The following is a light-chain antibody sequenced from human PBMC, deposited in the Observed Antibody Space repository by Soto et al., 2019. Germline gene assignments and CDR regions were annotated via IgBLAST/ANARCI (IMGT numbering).Light chain of an antibody. CDR3: QKYISAPIT. Sequence: EIVLTQSPGTLSLSPGERATLSCRASQSVSSSYLAWYQQKPGQAPRLLIYGASSRATGIPDRFSGSGSGTDFTLTISRLEPEDFATYYCQKYISAPITFGQGTRLEIK. J-gene: IGKJ5*01. CDR1: QSVSSSY. CDR2: GAS. V-gene: IGKV3-20*01.